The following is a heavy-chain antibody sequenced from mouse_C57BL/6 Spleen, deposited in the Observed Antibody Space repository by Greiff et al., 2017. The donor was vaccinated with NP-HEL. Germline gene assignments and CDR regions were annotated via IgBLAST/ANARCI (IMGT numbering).Heavy chain of an antibody. CDR2: INPNNGGT. J-gene: IGHJ4*01. D-gene: IGHD2-1*01. V-gene: IGHV1-26*01. CDR3: ARSPYGTSMDY. Sequence: VQLQQSGPELVKPGASVKISCKASGYTFTDYYMNWVKQSHGKSLEWIGDINPNNGGTSYNQKFKGKATLTVDKSSSTAYMELRSLTSEDSAVYYCARSPYGTSMDYWGQGTSVTVSS. CDR1: GYTFTDYY.